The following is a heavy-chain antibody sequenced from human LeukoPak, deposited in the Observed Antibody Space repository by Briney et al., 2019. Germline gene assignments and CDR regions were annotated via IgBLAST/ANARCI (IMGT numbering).Heavy chain of an antibody. CDR2: IFSSGST. V-gene: IGHV4-59*01. Sequence: SETLSHTCTVSGGSISNYCWGWVRQPPGKGLESIGFIFSSGSTNYNPSLKSRVTMSIDTSKKQFSLKLSSVTAADAAVYYCARGPVRYHFDYLGQGTLVTVSS. CDR1: GGSISNYC. CDR3: ARGPVRYHFDY. D-gene: IGHD2-2*01. J-gene: IGHJ4*02.